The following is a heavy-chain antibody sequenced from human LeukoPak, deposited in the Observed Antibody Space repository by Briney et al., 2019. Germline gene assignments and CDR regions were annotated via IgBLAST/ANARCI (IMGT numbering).Heavy chain of an antibody. J-gene: IGHJ3*02. CDR3: ARGLYYYDSSGYYSTRWGDAFDI. Sequence: SETLSLTCTVSGGSISSYHWSWIRQPAGKGLEWIGRIYTSGSTNYNPSLKSRVTISVDTSKNQFSLKLSSVTAADTAVYYCARGLYYYDSSGYYSTRWGDAFDIWGQGTMVTVSS. CDR2: IYTSGST. D-gene: IGHD3-22*01. V-gene: IGHV4-4*07. CDR1: GGSISSYH.